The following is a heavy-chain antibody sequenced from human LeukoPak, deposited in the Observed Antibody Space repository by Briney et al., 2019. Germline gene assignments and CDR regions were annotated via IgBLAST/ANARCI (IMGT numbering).Heavy chain of an antibody. J-gene: IGHJ4*02. D-gene: IGHD3-22*01. CDR1: GFTFSNYA. V-gene: IGHV3-30-3*01. Sequence: GGSLRLSCAASGFTFSNYAMTWVRQAPGKGLERVALISYDGSNKYYADSVKGRFTISRDNSKNTLYLQMNSLRAEDTAVFYCARGNYDSSGYYYSAFDYWGQGTLVTVSS. CDR3: ARGNYDSSGYYYSAFDY. CDR2: ISYDGSNK.